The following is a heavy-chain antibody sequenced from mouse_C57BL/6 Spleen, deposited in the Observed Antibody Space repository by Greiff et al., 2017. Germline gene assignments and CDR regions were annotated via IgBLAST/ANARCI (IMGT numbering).Heavy chain of an antibody. CDR3: AIRDDCYSWWAY. CDR1: GYTFTSYW. V-gene: IGHV1-74*01. J-gene: IGHJ3*01. CDR2: IHPSDSDT. D-gene: IGHD2-3*01. Sequence: QVQLKQPGAELVKPGASVKVSCKASGYTFTSYWMHWVKQRPGQGLEWIGRIHPSDSDTNYNQKFKGKATLTVEKSSSTAYMPLSSLTSEDSAVYYCAIRDDCYSWWAYWGQGTLVTVSA.